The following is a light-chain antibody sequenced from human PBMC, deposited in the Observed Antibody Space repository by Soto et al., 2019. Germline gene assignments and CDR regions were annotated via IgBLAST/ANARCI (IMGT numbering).Light chain of an antibody. CDR2: AAS. V-gene: IGKV3-15*01. Sequence: EIVMTQSPATLSVSPGERAILSCRASQSISINLAWYQQKPGQAPRLLIYAASNRATGVPARFSGSWSGTEFTLTISSLQSEALAVYYCQQYNNWITFGQGTRLEIK. J-gene: IGKJ5*01. CDR1: QSISIN. CDR3: QQYNNWIT.